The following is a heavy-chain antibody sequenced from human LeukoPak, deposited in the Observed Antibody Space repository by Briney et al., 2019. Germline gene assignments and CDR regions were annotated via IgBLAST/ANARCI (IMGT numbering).Heavy chain of an antibody. CDR1: GFTVSSNY. Sequence: PGGSLRLSCAASGFTVSSNYMSCVRQAPGKGLEGVSVIYSGGSTYYADSVKGRFTITRHNSKNTLYLQMNSLRAEDTAVYYCARARGSSGWYTVDYFDYWGQGTLVTVSS. V-gene: IGHV3-53*04. D-gene: IGHD6-19*01. CDR2: IYSGGST. J-gene: IGHJ4*02. CDR3: ARARGSSGWYTVDYFDY.